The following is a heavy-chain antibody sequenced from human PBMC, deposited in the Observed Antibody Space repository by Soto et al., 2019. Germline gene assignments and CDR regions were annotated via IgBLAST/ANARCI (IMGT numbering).Heavy chain of an antibody. CDR1: GGSISNSY. D-gene: IGHD3-3*01. CDR3: ARGGQDFWSGPFDY. Sequence: PSETLSLRCTVSGGSISNSYNNRIGQPAGKGLEWIGRIDTSGSTNYNPSLKSRVTMSVDTSKQEFSLKLSSVTAADTALYYCARGGQDFWSGPFDYWGRGALVTASS. V-gene: IGHV4-4*07. CDR2: IDTSGST. J-gene: IGHJ4*02.